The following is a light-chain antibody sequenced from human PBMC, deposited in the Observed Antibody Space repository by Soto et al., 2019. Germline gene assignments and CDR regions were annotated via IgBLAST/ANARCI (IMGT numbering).Light chain of an antibody. Sequence: EIVLTQSPATLSLSPGERATLSCRASQSVSSYLAWYQQKPGQAPRLLIYDASNTATGIPARFSGSVSGTDFTLTISSLEPEDFAVYYCQQRSNWTLTFGGGTKVDIK. V-gene: IGKV3-11*01. CDR3: QQRSNWTLT. J-gene: IGKJ4*01. CDR1: QSVSSY. CDR2: DAS.